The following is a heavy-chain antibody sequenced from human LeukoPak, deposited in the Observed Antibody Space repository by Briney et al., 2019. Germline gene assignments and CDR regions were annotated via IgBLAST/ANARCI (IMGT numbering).Heavy chain of an antibody. J-gene: IGHJ1*01. CDR2: IKRETDGGTI. D-gene: IGHD3-22*01. CDR3: TIDRYYDNSELQFQH. V-gene: IGHV3-15*01. CDR1: GFTLNNAW. Sequence: PGGSLRLSCAASGFTLNNAWMSWVRQAPGKGLEWLGRIKRETDGGTIDYAAPVKGRFTISRDDSRNTLYLQMDSLKIEDTAVYYCTIDRYYDNSELQFQHWGQGTLVTVSS.